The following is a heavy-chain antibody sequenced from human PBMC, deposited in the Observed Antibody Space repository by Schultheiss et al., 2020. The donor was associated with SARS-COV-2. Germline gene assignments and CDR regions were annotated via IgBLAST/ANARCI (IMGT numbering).Heavy chain of an antibody. D-gene: IGHD2-21*01. J-gene: IGHJ4*02. CDR3: ATSLLGSCNTDDCSDFDY. V-gene: IGHV3-30*01. CDR1: GFTFGSYA. CDR2: ISYHEIEK. Sequence: GGSLRLSCAASGFTFGSYAMHWVRQPPGKGLEWVAVISYHEIEKFYADSVKGRFTISRDNSKNTLYLQMNSVRVEDTAVYYCATSLLGSCNTDDCSDFDYWGQGTLVTVSS.